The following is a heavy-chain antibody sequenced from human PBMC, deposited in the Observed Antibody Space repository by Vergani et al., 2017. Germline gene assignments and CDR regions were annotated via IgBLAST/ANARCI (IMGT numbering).Heavy chain of an antibody. CDR2: IFSNDEK. V-gene: IGHV2-26*01. CDR3: ARIDYRAGWFDP. Sequence: ESGGGLVQPGGSLRLSCAASGFTFSSYAMSWIRQPPGKALEWLAHIFSNDEKSYSTSLKSRLTISKDTSKSQVVLTMTNMDPVDTATYYCARIDYRAGWFDPWGQGTLVTVSS. CDR1: GFTFSSYA. D-gene: IGHD4-11*01. J-gene: IGHJ5*02.